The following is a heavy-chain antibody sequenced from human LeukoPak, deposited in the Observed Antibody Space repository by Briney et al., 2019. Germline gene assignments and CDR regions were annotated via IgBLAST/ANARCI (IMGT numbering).Heavy chain of an antibody. Sequence: PSETLSLTCTVSGASISGYYWSWIRQPAGKGLEWIGRIYSSGSTNYSPSLKSRVTMSVDTSKNQFSLQLNSVTAADTAVYYCARKNVVAATGTDWYFDLWGRGTLVTVSS. CDR1: GASISGYY. CDR2: IYSSGST. D-gene: IGHD2-15*01. V-gene: IGHV4-4*07. J-gene: IGHJ2*01. CDR3: ARKNVVAATGTDWYFDL.